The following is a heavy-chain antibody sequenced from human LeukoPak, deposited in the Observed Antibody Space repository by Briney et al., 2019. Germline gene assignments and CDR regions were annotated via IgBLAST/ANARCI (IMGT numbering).Heavy chain of an antibody. CDR3: AKDNRYSHFWSGYFDY. D-gene: IGHD3-3*01. Sequence: GGPLRPSCAASGFTFDDYAMHWVRQAPGKGLEWGAGISWNRGSIDYADSVKGRFTIYRDNAKNSLYRQMNSLRAEDTALYYCAKDNRYSHFWSGYFDYWGQGTLVTVSS. CDR2: ISWNRGSI. V-gene: IGHV3-9*01. CDR1: GFTFDDYA. J-gene: IGHJ4*02.